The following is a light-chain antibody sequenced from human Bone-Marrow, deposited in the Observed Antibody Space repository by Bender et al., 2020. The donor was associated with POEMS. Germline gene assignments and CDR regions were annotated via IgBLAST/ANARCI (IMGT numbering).Light chain of an antibody. CDR1: SSDVGAYNS. CDR3: SSYAGSNSYV. V-gene: IGLV2-11*01. J-gene: IGLJ1*01. CDR2: DVS. Sequence: QSALTQPRSVSGSPGQSVTISCAGTSSDVGAYNSVSWFQQHPGKAPRLMIYDVSKRPSGVPDRFSGSKSGNTASLTVSGLQADDEADYYCSSYAGSNSYVFGSGTKVTVL.